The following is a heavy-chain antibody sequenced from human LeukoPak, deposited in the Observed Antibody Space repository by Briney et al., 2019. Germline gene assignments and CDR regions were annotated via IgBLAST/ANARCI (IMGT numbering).Heavy chain of an antibody. CDR2: ISGSGGST. Sequence: GSLRLSCAASGFTFSSYWMHWVRQAPGKGLEWVSAISGSGGSTYYADSVKGRFTISRDNSKNTLYLQMNSLRAEDTAVYYCAKQLVSRIAAAGPFDYWGQGTLVTVSS. D-gene: IGHD6-13*01. CDR1: GFTFSSYW. J-gene: IGHJ4*02. V-gene: IGHV3-23*01. CDR3: AKQLVSRIAAAGPFDY.